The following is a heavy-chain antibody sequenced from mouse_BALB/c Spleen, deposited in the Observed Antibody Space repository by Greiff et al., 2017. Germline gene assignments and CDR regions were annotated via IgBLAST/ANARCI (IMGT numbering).Heavy chain of an antibody. CDR1: GFTFSSYA. D-gene: IGHD1-3*01. Sequence: DVHLVESGGGLVKPGGSLKLSCAASGFTFSSYAMSWVRQTPEKRLEWVASISSGGSTYYPDSVKGRFTISRDNARNILYLQMSSLRSEDTAMYYCARGNSYYAMDYWGQGTSVTVSS. CDR3: ARGNSYYAMDY. V-gene: IGHV5-6-5*01. CDR2: ISSGGST. J-gene: IGHJ4*01.